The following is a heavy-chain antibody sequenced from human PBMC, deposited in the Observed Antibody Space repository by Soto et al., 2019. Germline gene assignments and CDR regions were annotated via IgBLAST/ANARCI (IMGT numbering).Heavy chain of an antibody. CDR3: ASQEKGDAHDS. J-gene: IGHJ4*02. Sequence: SETLSHTCTVSGASIGNRTTHGAWLRQSTGKGLEYIATISYNGATYYNPSLRSRATTSADTSKNQFFLSLTSVTAADSAVYYCASQEKGDAHDSCGQGNSVT. V-gene: IGHV4-39*01. CDR2: ISYNGAT. D-gene: IGHD2-21*02. CDR1: GASIGNRTTH.